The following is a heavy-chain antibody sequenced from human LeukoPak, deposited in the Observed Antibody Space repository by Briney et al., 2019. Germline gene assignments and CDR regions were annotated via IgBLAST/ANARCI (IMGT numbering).Heavy chain of an antibody. Sequence: ASVKVSCKASGYTFTNNGISWVRQAPGQGLEWMGWISAYNDNTNYAQKFQGRVSMTTDTSTRTAYMELTSLTSDDTAVYYCARVRGYSYGDFDCWGQGTLVTVSS. CDR3: ARVRGYSYGDFDC. CDR1: GYTFTNNG. CDR2: ISAYNDNT. D-gene: IGHD5-18*01. J-gene: IGHJ4*02. V-gene: IGHV1-18*01.